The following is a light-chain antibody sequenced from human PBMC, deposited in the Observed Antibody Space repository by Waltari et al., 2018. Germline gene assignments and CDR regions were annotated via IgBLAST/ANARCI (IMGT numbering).Light chain of an antibody. J-gene: IGLJ1*01. CDR2: KFS. V-gene: IGLV2-14*03. CDR1: SRHVWRYNY. CDR3: TSYTSSSIFYV. Sequence: QSALTQPASVSGSPGQSIPIPCTGTSRHVWRYNYVPWYQQHPGKAPKLMIYKFSKRPSGVSNRFSGSKSGNTASLTISGLQAEDEADYYCTSYTSSSIFYVFGTGTKVSVL.